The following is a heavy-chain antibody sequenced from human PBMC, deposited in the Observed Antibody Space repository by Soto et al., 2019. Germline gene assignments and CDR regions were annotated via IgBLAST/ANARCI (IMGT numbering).Heavy chain of an antibody. V-gene: IGHV3-15*06. CDR1: GFSFSTAW. J-gene: IGHJ4*02. CDR2: IKTATEGGTT. CDR3: STWGGY. Sequence: EVQLVESGGGLVKPGGSLRLSCAASGFSFSTAWMSWVRQAPGKGLEWVGRIKTATEGGTTNFAAPVKGRFTISRDDSKNMLNLQMNSLKTDDTAVYYGSTWGGYWGQGTLVTVSS. D-gene: IGHD3-16*01.